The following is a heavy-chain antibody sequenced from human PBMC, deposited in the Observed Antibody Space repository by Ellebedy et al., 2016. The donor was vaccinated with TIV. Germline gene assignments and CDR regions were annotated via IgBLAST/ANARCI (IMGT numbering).Heavy chain of an antibody. Sequence: MPSETLSLTCTVSGGSISSYYWSWIRQPPGKGLEWIGYFYYSGSSKYKPSLKSRVTISVDTSKNQFSLKLRSVTAADTAVYDCASVGQQLVREDGMNDAFDIWGQGTMVTVSS. V-gene: IGHV4-59*01. CDR3: ASVGQQLVREDGMNDAFDI. CDR1: GGSISSYY. D-gene: IGHD6-13*01. CDR2: FYYSGSS. J-gene: IGHJ3*02.